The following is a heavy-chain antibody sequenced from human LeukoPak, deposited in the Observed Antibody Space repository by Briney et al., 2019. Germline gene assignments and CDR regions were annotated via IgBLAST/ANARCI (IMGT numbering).Heavy chain of an antibody. CDR3: AKDRFHGYPNWFDS. V-gene: IGHV3-23*01. CDR2: ISGSGSST. D-gene: IGHD3-22*01. Sequence: GGSLRLSCAASGFTFSNYAMNWVRQAPGKGLEWVSVISGSGSSTYYADSVKGRFTIPRDNSKNTVHLQMKRLRAEDTAVYYCAKDRFHGYPNWFDSWGQGTMVSVSS. CDR1: GFTFSNYA. J-gene: IGHJ5*01.